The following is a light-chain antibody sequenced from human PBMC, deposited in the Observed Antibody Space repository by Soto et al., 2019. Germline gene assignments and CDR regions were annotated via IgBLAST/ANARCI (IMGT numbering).Light chain of an antibody. J-gene: IGKJ5*01. CDR3: QQSYTSPTT. CDR2: GAS. V-gene: IGKV1-39*01. Sequence: DIQMTQSPSFLSASVGDRVTITCRASQSIGKHLNWYQQKPGKAPKFLIYGASTLQSGVPSRFTGSGSVTDFTLTVNTLQAEAFATYYCQQSYTSPTTFGQGTRLEI. CDR1: QSIGKH.